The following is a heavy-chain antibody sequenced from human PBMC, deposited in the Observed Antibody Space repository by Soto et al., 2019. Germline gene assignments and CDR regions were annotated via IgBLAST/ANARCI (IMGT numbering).Heavy chain of an antibody. Sequence: SETLSLTCTVSGGSISSGGYYWSWIRQHPGKGLEWIGYIYYSGSTYYNPSLKSRVTISVDTSKNQFSLKLSSVTAADTAVYYCARDNMITGTLRWGQGTLVTVSS. V-gene: IGHV4-31*03. CDR3: ARDNMITGTLR. CDR2: IYYSGST. D-gene: IGHD1-7*01. CDR1: GGSISSGGYY. J-gene: IGHJ4*02.